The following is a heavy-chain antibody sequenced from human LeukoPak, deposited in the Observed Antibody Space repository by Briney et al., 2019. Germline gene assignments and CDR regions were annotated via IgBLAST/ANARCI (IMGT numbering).Heavy chain of an antibody. CDR3: PRGGICGGDCYSSNWFEP. CDR1: GFASTTYS. Sequence: LPGGSLSLSCAPAGFASTTYSMDWVRHAPGKGREWVSYIGSSSSIIYYADFVKGRFTISGDNPKNSLYLQMNTLRDEPKAVYYCPRGGICGGDCYSSNWFEPWGQGTLVPVSS. CDR2: IGSSSSII. J-gene: IGHJ5*02. V-gene: IGHV3-48*02. D-gene: IGHD2-21*02.